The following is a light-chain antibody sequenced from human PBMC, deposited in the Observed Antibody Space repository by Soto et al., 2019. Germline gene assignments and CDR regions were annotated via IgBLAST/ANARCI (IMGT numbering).Light chain of an antibody. Sequence: LSPGERATLSCRASQSVSSYLAWYQQKPGQAPRLLIYDASNRATGIPARFSGSGSGTDFTLTISSLEPEDFAVYYCQQRSNWHTFGPGTKVDIK. V-gene: IGKV3-11*01. CDR2: DAS. CDR3: QQRSNWHT. CDR1: QSVSSY. J-gene: IGKJ3*01.